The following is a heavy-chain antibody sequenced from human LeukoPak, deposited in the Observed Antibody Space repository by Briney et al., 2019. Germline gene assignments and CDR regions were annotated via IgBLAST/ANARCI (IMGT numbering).Heavy chain of an antibody. J-gene: IGHJ3*02. CDR1: GYTFTSYG. CDR3: ARGLYCTNGVCYIVAFDI. Sequence: ASVKVSCKAPGYTFTSYGISWVRQAPGQGLEWMGWISAYNGNTNYAQKLQGRVTMTTDTSTSTAYMELRSLRSDDTAVYYCARGLYCTNGVCYIVAFDIWGQGTMVTVSS. CDR2: ISAYNGNT. V-gene: IGHV1-18*01. D-gene: IGHD2-8*01.